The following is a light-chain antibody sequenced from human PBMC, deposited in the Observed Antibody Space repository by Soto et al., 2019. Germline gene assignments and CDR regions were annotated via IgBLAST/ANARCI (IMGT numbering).Light chain of an antibody. Sequence: IQMTQSPSTLSGSVGDRVTITCRASQTISSWLAWYQQKPGKAPKLLIYKASTLKSGVPSRFSGSGSGTDFTFIISSLQPEDSATYYCQQTYSTPWTFGQGTKVDI. CDR2: KAS. V-gene: IGKV1-5*03. CDR1: QTISSW. CDR3: QQTYSTPWT. J-gene: IGKJ1*01.